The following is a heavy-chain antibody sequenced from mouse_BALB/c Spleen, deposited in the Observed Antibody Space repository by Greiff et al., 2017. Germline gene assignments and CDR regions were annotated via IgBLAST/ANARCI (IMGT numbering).Heavy chain of an antibody. Sequence: EVKLMESGGGLVKLGGSLKLSCAASGFTFSSYYMSWVRQTPEKRLELVAAINSNGGSTYYPDTVKGRFTISRDNAKNTLYLQMSSLKSEDTALYYCARHSYEGGFAYWGQGTLVTVSA. D-gene: IGHD2-3*01. J-gene: IGHJ3*01. CDR2: INSNGGST. CDR1: GFTFSSYY. V-gene: IGHV5-6-2*01. CDR3: ARHSYEGGFAY.